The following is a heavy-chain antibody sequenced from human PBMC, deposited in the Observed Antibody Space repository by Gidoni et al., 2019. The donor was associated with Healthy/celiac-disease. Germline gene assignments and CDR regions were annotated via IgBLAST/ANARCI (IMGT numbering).Heavy chain of an antibody. CDR2: IYYSGRT. J-gene: IGHJ4*02. CDR1: GGSISSYY. V-gene: IGHV4-59*01. Sequence: QVQLQESGPGLVKPSETLSLTCTVSGGSISSYYWSWTRQPPGQGLEWIGYIYYSGRTNYNPSRKSRVTISVDTSKTQFSLKLSSVTAADTAVYYCARSEGGDFDYWGQGTLVTVSS. CDR3: ARSEGGDFDY. D-gene: IGHD2-21*01.